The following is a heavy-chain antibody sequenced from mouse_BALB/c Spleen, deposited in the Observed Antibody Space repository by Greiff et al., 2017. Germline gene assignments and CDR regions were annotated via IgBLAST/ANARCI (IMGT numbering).Heavy chain of an antibody. Sequence: QVQLKQSGAELAKPGASVKMSCKASGYTFTSYWMHWVKQRPGQGLEWIGYINPSTGYTEYNQKFKDKATLTADKSSSTAYMQLSSLTSEDSAVYYCARGGPWFAYWGQGTLVTVSA. J-gene: IGHJ3*01. CDR1: GYTFTSYW. CDR2: INPSTGYT. CDR3: ARGGPWFAY. V-gene: IGHV1-7*01.